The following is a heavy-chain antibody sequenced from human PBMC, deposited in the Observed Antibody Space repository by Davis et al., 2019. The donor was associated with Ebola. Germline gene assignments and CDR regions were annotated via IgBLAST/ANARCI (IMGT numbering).Heavy chain of an antibody. D-gene: IGHD3-3*01. J-gene: IGHJ5*02. CDR1: GGTFSSYA. Sequence: ASVKVSCKASGGTFSSYAISWVRQAPGQGLEWMGWINPNSGGTNYAQKFQGWVTMTRDTSISTAYMELSRLRSDDTAVYYCARGWSGYYPWFDPWGQGTLVTVSS. V-gene: IGHV1-2*04. CDR3: ARGWSGYYPWFDP. CDR2: INPNSGGT.